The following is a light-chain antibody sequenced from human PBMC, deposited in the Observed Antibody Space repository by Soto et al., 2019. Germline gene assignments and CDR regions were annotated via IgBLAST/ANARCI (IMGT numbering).Light chain of an antibody. CDR3: QQYNTWPPYT. J-gene: IGKJ2*01. V-gene: IGKV3-15*01. CDR1: QSISSN. CDR2: SAS. Sequence: EIVITQSPVTLSVSPVERATLSCRASQSISSNLAWHQQKPGQAPRLLIYSASTRATGVPARFSGSGSGTEFTLTISSLQSEDFAVYYCQQYNTWPPYTFGQGTKVDIK.